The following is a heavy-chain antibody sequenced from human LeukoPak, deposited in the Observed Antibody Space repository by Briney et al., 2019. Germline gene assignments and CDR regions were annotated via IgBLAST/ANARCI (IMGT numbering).Heavy chain of an antibody. CDR2: IKEDGSEK. D-gene: IGHD6-13*01. V-gene: IGHV3-7*03. Sequence: PGGSLRLSCAASGFTFSTYWMHWVRQAPGNGLEWVANIKEDGSEKYYVDSVKGRFTISRDNAKNSLYLQMNSLRAEDTAVYYCARSGSGYSLDYWGQGTLVTVSS. CDR3: ARSGSGYSLDY. CDR1: GFTFSTYW. J-gene: IGHJ4*02.